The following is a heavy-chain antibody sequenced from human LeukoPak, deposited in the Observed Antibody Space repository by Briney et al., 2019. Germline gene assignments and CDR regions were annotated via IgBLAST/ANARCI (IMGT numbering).Heavy chain of an antibody. CDR3: AADLSNPRMGASYLDS. J-gene: IGHJ4*02. Sequence: ASVKVSCKASGHTFTSFYMHWVRQAPGQGLEWMGIINPRGGSTTSAQKFQGRVTLTRDMSTSTVYMELSSLTSEDTAVYYCAADLSNPRMGASYLDSWGQGTLVTVSS. CDR1: GHTFTSFY. D-gene: IGHD3-16*01. V-gene: IGHV1-46*01. CDR2: INPRGGST.